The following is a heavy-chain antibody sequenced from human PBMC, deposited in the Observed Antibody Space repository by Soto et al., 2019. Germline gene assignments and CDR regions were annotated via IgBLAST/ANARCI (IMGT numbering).Heavy chain of an antibody. CDR3: ASHGGLYYMAV. Sequence: ASETLSPTRTVSGVSLSSSGSYWGWVRQPPGKGLEWIGSIYYSGSTYYNPSLKSRVTISVDTSKNQFSLDLSSVTAADTAVYYRASHGGLYYMAVWGKGTTVTVSS. J-gene: IGHJ6*03. CDR1: GVSLSSSGSY. V-gene: IGHV4-39*01. CDR2: IYYSGST.